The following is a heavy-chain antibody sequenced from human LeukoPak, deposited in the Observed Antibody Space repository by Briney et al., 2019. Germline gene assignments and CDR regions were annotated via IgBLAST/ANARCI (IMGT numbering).Heavy chain of an antibody. CDR1: DGSISSGSYY. CDR2: IYTSGST. J-gene: IGHJ3*02. Sequence: SETLSLTCTVSDGSISSGSYYWSWIRQPAGKGLEWIGRIYTSGSTNYNPSLKSRVTISVDTSKNQFSLKLTSVTAADTAVYYCARRDISGGTYYGAFDIWGQGTMVTVSS. D-gene: IGHD2-15*01. CDR3: ARRDISGGTYYGAFDI. V-gene: IGHV4-61*02.